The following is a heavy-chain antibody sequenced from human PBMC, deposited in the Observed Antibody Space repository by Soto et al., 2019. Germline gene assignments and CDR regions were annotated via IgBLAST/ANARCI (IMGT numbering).Heavy chain of an antibody. Sequence: PGGSLRLSCAASGFTFDDYAMHWVRQAPGKGLEWVSGISWNSGSIGYADSVKGRFTISRGNAKNSLYLQMNSLRAEDTALYYCAKVREREYSGYADPPVVAHFDYWGQGTLVTVSS. CDR1: GFTFDDYA. J-gene: IGHJ4*02. V-gene: IGHV3-9*01. CDR3: AKVREREYSGYADPPVVAHFDY. D-gene: IGHD5-12*01. CDR2: ISWNSGSI.